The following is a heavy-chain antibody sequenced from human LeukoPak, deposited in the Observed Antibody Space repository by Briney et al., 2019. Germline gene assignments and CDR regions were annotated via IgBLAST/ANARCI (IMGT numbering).Heavy chain of an antibody. J-gene: IGHJ3*02. CDR1: GGSFSGYY. Sequence: SETLSLTCAVYGGSFSGYYWSWSGHPPGTGLEWIEQINHCGSTNYNPSLKSRVTISVDTSKNQFSLKLSSVTAADTAVYYCARIYVLLWFGDPERAFDIWGQGTMVTVSS. CDR2: INHCGST. CDR3: ARIYVLLWFGDPERAFDI. V-gene: IGHV4-34*01. D-gene: IGHD3-10*01.